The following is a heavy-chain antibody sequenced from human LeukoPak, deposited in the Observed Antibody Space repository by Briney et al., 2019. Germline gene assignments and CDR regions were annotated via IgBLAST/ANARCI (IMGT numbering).Heavy chain of an antibody. Sequence: GGSLRLSCAGSGFTFSDFWMTWVRQTPGKGLEWVANIKEDGTEKNLVDSVKGRFTVSRDNAKNTVYLQMDSLRAEDTAVYYCAREKIAYYYDNSGYYPDYWGQGTLVTVSS. D-gene: IGHD3-22*01. CDR2: IKEDGTEK. J-gene: IGHJ4*02. V-gene: IGHV3-7*01. CDR1: GFTFSDFW. CDR3: AREKIAYYYDNSGYYPDY.